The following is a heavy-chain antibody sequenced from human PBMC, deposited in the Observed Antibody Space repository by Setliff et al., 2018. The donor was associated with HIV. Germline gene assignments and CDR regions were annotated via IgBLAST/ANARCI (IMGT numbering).Heavy chain of an antibody. D-gene: IGHD6-19*01. Sequence: PSETLSLTCTVSGASISSSSYFWGWIRQPPGKGLEWIGSIYYSGSTYYNPSLKSRVTISVDTSKNQFSLNLRFVTAADTALYYCARRTFGSGRFDPWGQGTPVTVSS. CDR3: ARRTFGSGRFDP. J-gene: IGHJ5*02. CDR2: IYYSGST. CDR1: GASISSSSYF. V-gene: IGHV4-39*01.